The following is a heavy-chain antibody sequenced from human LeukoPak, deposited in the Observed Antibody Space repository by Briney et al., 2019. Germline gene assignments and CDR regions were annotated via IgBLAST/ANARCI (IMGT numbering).Heavy chain of an antibody. D-gene: IGHD2-15*01. Sequence: GGSLRLSCAASGFTFSSYSMNWVRQAPGKGLEWVSSISSSSSYIYYADSVKGRFTISRDNAKNSLYLQMNSLRAEDTAVHYCARGAGGYCSGGSCPLDYWGQGTLVTVSS. V-gene: IGHV3-21*01. CDR2: ISSSSSYI. CDR3: ARGAGGYCSGGSCPLDY. CDR1: GFTFSSYS. J-gene: IGHJ4*02.